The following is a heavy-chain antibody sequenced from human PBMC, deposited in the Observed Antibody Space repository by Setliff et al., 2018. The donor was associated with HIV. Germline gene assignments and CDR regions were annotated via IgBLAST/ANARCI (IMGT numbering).Heavy chain of an antibody. D-gene: IGHD3-22*01. CDR1: GGSITCYY. CDR2: IYYTGST. Sequence: SETLSLTCTVSGGSITCYYWSWIRQPPGKGLEWIGYIYYTGSTYYNPSLKSRLTISIDTSKNQFSLKLRSVTAADTAVYYCARDRENYYDSTGAFDIWGQGTMVTVSS. V-gene: IGHV4-30-4*01. J-gene: IGHJ3*02. CDR3: ARDRENYYDSTGAFDI.